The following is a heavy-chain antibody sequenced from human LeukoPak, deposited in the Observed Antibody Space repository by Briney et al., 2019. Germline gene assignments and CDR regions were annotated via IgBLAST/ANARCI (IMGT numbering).Heavy chain of an antibody. CDR3: ASLYYYDSSGD. D-gene: IGHD3-22*01. CDR2: IKQDGSEK. CDR1: GFTFSNYS. Sequence: GGSLRLSRAGSGFTFSNYSINWVRQAPGKGLEWVANIKQDGSEKYNVDSVKGRFTISRDKAKNSLYLQMNSLRAEDTAVYYCASLYYYDSSGDWGQGTLVTVSS. J-gene: IGHJ4*02. V-gene: IGHV3-7*01.